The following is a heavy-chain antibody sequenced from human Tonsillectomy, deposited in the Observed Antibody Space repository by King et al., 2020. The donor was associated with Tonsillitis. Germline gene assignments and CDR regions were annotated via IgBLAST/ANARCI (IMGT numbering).Heavy chain of an antibody. J-gene: IGHJ5*02. CDR3: ARVLRFFGGFDP. CDR1: GGSISDTW. V-gene: IGHV4-59*01. Sequence: QLQESGPGLVKPSETLSLTCTVSGGSISDTWWTWIRPPPGKGLEWIGYIYSSGTKSYNPSLKSRVTISIDTSNNQFSLTLTSVTAADTAVYYCARVLRFFGGFDPWGQGILVTVSS. D-gene: IGHD3-3*01. CDR2: IYSSGTK.